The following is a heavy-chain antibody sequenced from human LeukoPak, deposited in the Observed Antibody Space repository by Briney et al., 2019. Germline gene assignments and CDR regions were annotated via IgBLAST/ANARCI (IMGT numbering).Heavy chain of an antibody. CDR2: ISTNTGNP. CDR1: GYTFISYP. CDR3: ARRGDYGSYSDLFDY. V-gene: IGHV7-4-1*02. Sequence: ASVKVSCKASGYTFISYPMNWVRQAPGQGLEWMGWISTNTGNPTYAQGLTGRFVFSLDTSVSTAYLQISSLKAEDTAVYYCARRGDYGSYSDLFDYWGQGTLVTVSS. D-gene: IGHD4/OR15-4a*01. J-gene: IGHJ4*02.